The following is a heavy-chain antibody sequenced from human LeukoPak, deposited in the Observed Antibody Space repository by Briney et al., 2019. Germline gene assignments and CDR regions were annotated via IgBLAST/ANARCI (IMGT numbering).Heavy chain of an antibody. Sequence: ASVKVSCKASGGTFSSYAISWVRQAPGQGLEWMGGIIPIFGTANYAQKFQGRVTITADESTSTAYMELSSLRSEDTAVYYCATRNKDIVVDDSPVMDVWGKGTMVTVSS. CDR2: IIPIFGTA. CDR1: GGTFSSYA. D-gene: IGHD2-15*01. V-gene: IGHV1-69*01. CDR3: ATRNKDIVVDDSPVMDV. J-gene: IGHJ6*04.